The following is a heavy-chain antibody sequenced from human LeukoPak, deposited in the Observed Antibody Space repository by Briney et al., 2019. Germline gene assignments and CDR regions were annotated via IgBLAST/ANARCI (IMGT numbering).Heavy chain of an antibody. J-gene: IGHJ3*02. CDR2: IKNDGSST. V-gene: IGHV3-74*01. D-gene: IGHD2-15*01. Sequence: GGSLRLSCAASGFTFSSYWMYWVRQAPGKGLVWVSRIKNDGSSTYYADSVKGRLTISRDNAKNTLYLQMNSLRAEDTAVYYCARESYCSGGSCYSGRAFDIWGQGTMVTVSS. CDR1: GFTFSSYW. CDR3: ARESYCSGGSCYSGRAFDI.